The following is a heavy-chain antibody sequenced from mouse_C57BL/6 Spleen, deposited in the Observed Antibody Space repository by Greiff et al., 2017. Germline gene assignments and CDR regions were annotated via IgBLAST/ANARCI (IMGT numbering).Heavy chain of an antibody. CDR2: IHPNSGST. CDR1: GYTFTSYW. Sequence: QVQLQQPGAELVKPGASVKLSCKASGYTFTSYWMHWVKQRPGQGLEWIGMIHPNSGSTNYNEKFKSKATLTVDKSSSTAYMQLSSLTSEDSAVYYCARSYDYDWFAYWGQGTLVTVSA. V-gene: IGHV1-64*01. CDR3: ARSYDYDWFAY. J-gene: IGHJ3*01. D-gene: IGHD2-4*01.